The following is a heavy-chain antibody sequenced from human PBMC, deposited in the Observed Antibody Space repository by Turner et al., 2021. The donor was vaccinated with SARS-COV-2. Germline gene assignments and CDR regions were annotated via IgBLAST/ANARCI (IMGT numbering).Heavy chain of an antibody. Sequence: EVHLVASGGGLVPPGGSLRLSCVASGFTFSTYSMNWVRQAPGKGLEWVSYIDSSSSTIYYADSVKGRFTISRDNAKNSLYLQMNSLRADDTAVYYCASPFDYWGQGTLVTVSS. J-gene: IGHJ4*02. V-gene: IGHV3-48*01. CDR3: ASPFDY. CDR2: IDSSSSTI. CDR1: GFTFSTYS.